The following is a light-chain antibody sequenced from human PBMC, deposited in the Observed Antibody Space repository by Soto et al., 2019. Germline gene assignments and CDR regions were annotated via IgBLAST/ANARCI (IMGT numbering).Light chain of an antibody. Sequence: DIQMTQSPSTLSASVGDRVTITCRASQSISNWLAWYQQKPGKAPKLLIYKASSLESGVPSRFSGSGSGTEFTLTISSLQPDDFAPYFFQQYNSSFGQGTKVEIK. V-gene: IGKV1-5*03. J-gene: IGKJ1*01. CDR2: KAS. CDR1: QSISNW. CDR3: QQYNSS.